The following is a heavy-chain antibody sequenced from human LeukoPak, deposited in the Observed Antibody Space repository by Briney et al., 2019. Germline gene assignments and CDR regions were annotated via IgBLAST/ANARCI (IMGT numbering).Heavy chain of an antibody. CDR3: AREGVQTTVDAFDI. CDR2: ISHDGSDK. D-gene: IGHD4-17*01. V-gene: IGHV3-30*04. Sequence: RGSLRLSCAASEFTLKIYPMHWVRQAPGKGLEWLSVISHDGSDKNNADSVKGRFIISRDNSKNTIYLQLNSLRPEDTAMYYCAREGVQTTVDAFDIWGLGTMVIVSS. J-gene: IGHJ3*02. CDR1: EFTLKIYP.